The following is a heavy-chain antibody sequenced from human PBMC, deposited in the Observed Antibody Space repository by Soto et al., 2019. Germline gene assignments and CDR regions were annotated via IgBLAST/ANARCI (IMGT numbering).Heavy chain of an antibody. V-gene: IGHV3-7*01. CDR1: GIIFGNFW. J-gene: IGHJ4*02. D-gene: IGHD1-26*01. Sequence: EVQLVESGGGLVQPGGSLRLSCAGSGIIFGNFWMTWVRQAPGKGLEWVSNIKQDGSEKYYVDSVKGRFTISRDTVKNSLYLQMNRMRSEDTAVKSCARGTGGATSSGKDQFDYWGQGTMVTVSS. CDR2: IKQDGSEK. CDR3: ARGTGGATSSGKDQFDY.